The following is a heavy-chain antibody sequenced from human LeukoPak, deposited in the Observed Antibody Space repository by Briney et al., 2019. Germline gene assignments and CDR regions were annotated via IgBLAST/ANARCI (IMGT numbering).Heavy chain of an antibody. Sequence: GGSLRLSCAASGFTFSDYYMSWIRQAPGKGLEWVSYISSSGSTIYYADSVKGRFTISRDNAKNSLYLQMNSLRAEDTAVYYCARGTVRYDILTGYYGHYYYYMDVWGKGTTVTVSS. CDR3: ARGTVRYDILTGYYGHYYYYMDV. D-gene: IGHD3-9*01. V-gene: IGHV3-11*04. CDR2: ISSSGSTI. J-gene: IGHJ6*03. CDR1: GFTFSDYY.